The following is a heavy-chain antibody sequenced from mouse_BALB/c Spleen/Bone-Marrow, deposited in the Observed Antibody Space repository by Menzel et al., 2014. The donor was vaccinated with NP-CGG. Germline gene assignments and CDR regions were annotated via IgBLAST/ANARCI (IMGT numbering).Heavy chain of an antibody. Sequence: QVQLKQPSAELMKPGASVKISCMATGYTFSNYFIEWVKQRPAHRLEWTGEFLPGSVITDYNENFKGKATFTADTSSNTAYRPLSSLTSADSAVYYCARVIYWYFDVWGAGTTVICSS. V-gene: IGHV1-9*01. J-gene: IGHJ1*01. CDR3: ARVIYWYFDV. CDR2: FLPGSVIT. CDR1: GYTFSNYF.